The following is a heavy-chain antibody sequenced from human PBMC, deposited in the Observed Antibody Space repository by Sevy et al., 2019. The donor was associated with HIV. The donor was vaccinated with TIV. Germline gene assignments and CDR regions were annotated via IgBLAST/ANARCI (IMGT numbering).Heavy chain of an antibody. CDR3: ARVATTDYYDSSGYAGAWKWFDP. D-gene: IGHD3-22*01. CDR1: GITFSSYT. Sequence: GGSLGLSCAASGITFSSYTMNWVRQAPGKGLEWVASISGRRNYIYYAGSVKGRFTVSRDNDKNSLYLQMNSLRVEDTAVYYCARVATTDYYDSSGYAGAWKWFDPWGQGTQVTVSS. J-gene: IGHJ5*02. V-gene: IGHV3-21*06. CDR2: ISGRRNYI.